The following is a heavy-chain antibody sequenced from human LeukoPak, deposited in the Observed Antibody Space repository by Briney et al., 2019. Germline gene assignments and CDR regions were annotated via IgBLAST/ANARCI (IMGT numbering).Heavy chain of an antibody. Sequence: GGSLRLSCTASGFTFSNAWMSWVRQAPGKGLEWVGRIKSKTDGGTGDYAAPVKGRFTISRDDSKNTMYLQMDSLKTEDTAVYCCATLGAADIWGQGTMVTVSS. J-gene: IGHJ3*02. CDR1: GFTFSNAW. V-gene: IGHV3-15*01. D-gene: IGHD2-15*01. CDR2: IKSKTDGGTG. CDR3: ATLGAADI.